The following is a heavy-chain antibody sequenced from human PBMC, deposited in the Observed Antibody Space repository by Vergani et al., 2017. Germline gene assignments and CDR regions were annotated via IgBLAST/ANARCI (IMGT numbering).Heavy chain of an antibody. CDR2: VSTGTKSQ. CDR1: GFDFSSYI. D-gene: IGHD5-18*01. J-gene: IGHJ5*02. Sequence: QLVESGGGWVQPGGSLRLSCVVSGFDFSSYIMNWVRQAPGKGLEWVSFVSTGTKSQSYAESVKGRFTISRDSAKNSLYLQMDSLRAEDTAVYYCAREYSVTDYNWFDPWGQGTLVTVSS. V-gene: IGHV3-48*01. CDR3: AREYSVTDYNWFDP.